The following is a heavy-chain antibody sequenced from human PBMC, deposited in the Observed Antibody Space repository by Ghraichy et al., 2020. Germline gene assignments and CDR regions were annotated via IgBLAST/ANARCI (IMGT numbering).Heavy chain of an antibody. CDR3: ARHRPDTVMGPYYYYGMDV. D-gene: IGHD5-18*01. J-gene: IGHJ6*02. CDR1: GFSVSSNY. CDR2: IYRGGST. V-gene: IGHV3-53*04. Sequence: SCAASGFSVSSNYMSWVRQAPGKGLEWVSVIYRGGSTNYADSVRGRFTISRHNSKNTLFLQMNSLRAEDTAVYYCARHRPDTVMGPYYYYGMDVWGQGTTVTVSS.